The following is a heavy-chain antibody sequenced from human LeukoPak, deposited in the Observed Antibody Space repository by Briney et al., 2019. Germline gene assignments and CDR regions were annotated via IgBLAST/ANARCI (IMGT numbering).Heavy chain of an antibody. Sequence: PGGSLRLSCAASGFTFSSYEMSWVRQAPGKGLEWVSYISNSGSSKYYADPVKGRFTISRDNAKISLYLQMNSLRVEDTAVYYCARINRGYGDYTFDYWGQGTLVSVSS. J-gene: IGHJ4*02. CDR2: ISNSGSSK. V-gene: IGHV3-48*03. D-gene: IGHD4-17*01. CDR1: GFTFSSYE. CDR3: ARINRGYGDYTFDY.